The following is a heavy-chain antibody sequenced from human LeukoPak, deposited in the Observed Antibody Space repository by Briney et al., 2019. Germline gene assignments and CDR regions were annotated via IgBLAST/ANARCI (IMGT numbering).Heavy chain of an antibody. CDR3: ARDRDYYDSSGYYSDYFDY. D-gene: IGHD3-22*01. Sequence: GGSLRLSCAASGFTFSSYAMHWVRQAPGKGLEWVAVISYDGSNKYYADSVKGRFTISRDNSKNTLYLQMNSLRAEDTAVYYCARDRDYYDSSGYYSDYFDYWGQGTLVTVSS. V-gene: IGHV3-30-3*01. J-gene: IGHJ4*02. CDR1: GFTFSSYA. CDR2: ISYDGSNK.